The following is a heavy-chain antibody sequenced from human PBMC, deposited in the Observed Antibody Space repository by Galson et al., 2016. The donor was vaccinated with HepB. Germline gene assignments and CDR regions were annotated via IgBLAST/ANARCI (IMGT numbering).Heavy chain of an antibody. CDR3: ARSEPTNKIFGLVVQWDDSLDP. Sequence: PALVKPTQTLTLTCTFSGFSLSTSGVAVTWIRQPPGKALEWLALIYWDDDKRYSPSLKSRLTIAKDTSKNQVVLTMTNMDPEDTATYYCARSEPTNKIFGLVVQWDDSLDPWGQGVLVTVSS. CDR1: GFSLSTSGVA. CDR2: IYWDDDK. J-gene: IGHJ5*02. D-gene: IGHD3-3*01. V-gene: IGHV2-5*02.